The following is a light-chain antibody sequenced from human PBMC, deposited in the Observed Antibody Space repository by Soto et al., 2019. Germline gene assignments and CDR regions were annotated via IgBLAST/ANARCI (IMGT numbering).Light chain of an antibody. V-gene: IGLV2-8*01. CDR2: EVT. CDR3: SSYAASNTFYFV. J-gene: IGLJ3*02. Sequence: QSALTQPPSASGSPGQSVTISCTGTSSDVGGYNYVSWYQQYPGRAPKLMIYEVTKRPSGVPDRFSGAKSGNTASLSVSGLQAEEEADYYCSSYAASNTFYFVFGGGTKLTVL. CDR1: SSDVGGYNY.